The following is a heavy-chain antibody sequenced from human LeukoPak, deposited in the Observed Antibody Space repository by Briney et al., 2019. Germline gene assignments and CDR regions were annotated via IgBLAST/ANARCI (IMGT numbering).Heavy chain of an antibody. CDR2: IYYSGST. CDR3: ARETIAVTGRVFDY. J-gene: IGHJ4*02. CDR1: GGSISSYY. Sequence: SETLSLTCTVSGGSISSYYWSWIRQPPGKGLEWIGYIYYSGSTYYNPSLKSRVTISVDTSKNQFSLKLSSVNAADTAVYYCARETIAVTGRVFDYWGQGTLVTVSS. D-gene: IGHD6-19*01. V-gene: IGHV4-59*12.